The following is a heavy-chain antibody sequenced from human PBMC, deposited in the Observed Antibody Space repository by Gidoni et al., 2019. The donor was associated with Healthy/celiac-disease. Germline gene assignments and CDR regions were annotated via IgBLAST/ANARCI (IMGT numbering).Heavy chain of an antibody. V-gene: IGHV6-1*01. J-gene: IGHJ2*01. CDR2: TYYRSKWYN. Sequence: QVQLQQSGPGLVKPSQTLSLTCAISGDSVSSNSAAWNWIRQSPSRGLEWLGRTYYRSKWYNDYAVSVKSRITINPDTSKNQFSLQLNSVTPEDTAVYYCARDFFQYTWGTPKDYYDSSGYWYFDLWGRGTLVTVSS. CDR1: GDSVSSNSAA. CDR3: ARDFFQYTWGTPKDYYDSSGYWYFDL. D-gene: IGHD3-22*01.